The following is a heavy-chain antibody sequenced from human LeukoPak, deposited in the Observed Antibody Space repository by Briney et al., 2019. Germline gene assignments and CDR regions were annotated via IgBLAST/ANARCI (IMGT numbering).Heavy chain of an antibody. Sequence: PSETLSLTCTVSGGSISIRSYYWGWIRQPPGKGLEWIGSIYYSGSTNYNPSLKSRVTISVDTSKNQFSLKLSSVTAADTAVYYCASGGSDKWELLRAFDIWGQGTMVTVSS. CDR3: ASGGSDKWELLRAFDI. D-gene: IGHD1-26*01. CDR2: IYYSGST. J-gene: IGHJ3*02. V-gene: IGHV4-39*07. CDR1: GGSISIRSYY.